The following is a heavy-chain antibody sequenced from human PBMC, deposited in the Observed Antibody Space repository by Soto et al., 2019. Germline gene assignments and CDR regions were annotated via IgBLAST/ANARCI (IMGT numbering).Heavy chain of an antibody. V-gene: IGHV4-31*03. D-gene: IGHD3-3*01. CDR1: GGAISSGGYY. CDR3: ARDRITIFGVGNWFDP. J-gene: IGHJ5*02. CDR2: IYYSGST. Sequence: QVQLQESGPGLVKPSQTLSLTCTVSGGAISSGGYYWSWIRQHPGKGLEWIGYIYYSGSTYYNPSLKSRVTISVDTSKNQFSLKLSSVTAADTAVYYCARDRITIFGVGNWFDPWGQGTLVTVSS.